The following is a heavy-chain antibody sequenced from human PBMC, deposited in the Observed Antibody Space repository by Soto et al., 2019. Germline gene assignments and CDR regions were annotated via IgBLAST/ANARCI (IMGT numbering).Heavy chain of an antibody. J-gene: IGHJ4*02. CDR2: MTGNGGRI. V-gene: IGHV3-23*01. D-gene: IGHD2-8*02. CDR1: GFTFSNYA. CDR3: VKDPVSGGTGGAWFDY. Sequence: PVGSLRLSCAVSGFTFSNYAMTWVRQAPGKGLEWVSLMTGNGGRILYADSVKGRFTISRDNSKSTLFLQMNSLRLEDTAVYYCVKDPVSGGTGGAWFDYWGQGTLVTVSS.